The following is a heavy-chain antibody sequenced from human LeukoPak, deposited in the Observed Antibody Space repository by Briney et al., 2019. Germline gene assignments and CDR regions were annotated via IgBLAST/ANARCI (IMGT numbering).Heavy chain of an antibody. CDR2: ISGSGGST. CDR3: AKNRQITMIVVVIPAFDY. D-gene: IGHD3-22*01. CDR1: GFTFSSYA. J-gene: IGHJ4*02. V-gene: IGHV3-23*01. Sequence: GGSLRLSCAAYGFTFSSYAMSWVRQAPGKGLEWVSAISGSGGSTYYADSVKGRFTISRDNSKNTLYLQMNSLRAEDTAVYYCAKNRQITMIVVVIPAFDYWGQGTLVTVSS.